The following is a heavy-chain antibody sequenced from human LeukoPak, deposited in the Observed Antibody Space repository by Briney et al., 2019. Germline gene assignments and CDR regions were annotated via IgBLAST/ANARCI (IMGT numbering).Heavy chain of an antibody. CDR3: ARDERLHSSGWSY. V-gene: IGHV6-1*01. CDR1: VDSVSSNSAS. Sequence: SQTLSLTCAISVDSVSSNSASWNWIRQSPSRGLEWLGRTYYRPKWYNDYAVSVKSRITLNPDTSKNQFSLQLNSVTPEDTAVYYCARDERLHSSGWSYWGQGTLVTVSS. CDR2: TYYRPKWYN. J-gene: IGHJ4*02. D-gene: IGHD6-19*01.